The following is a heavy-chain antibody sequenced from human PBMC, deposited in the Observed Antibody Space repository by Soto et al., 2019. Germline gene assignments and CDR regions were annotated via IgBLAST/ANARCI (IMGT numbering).Heavy chain of an antibody. Sequence: EVQLVESGGGLVQPGGSLRLSCAASGFTFSSYEMNWVRQAPGKGLEWVSYISSSGSTIYYADSVKGRFTISRDNAKNSLYLQMNSLRAEDTAVYYCARGKDEYDYVWGSYLQNWFDPWGQGTLVTVSS. V-gene: IGHV3-48*03. CDR3: ARGKDEYDYVWGSYLQNWFDP. CDR1: GFTFSSYE. D-gene: IGHD3-16*02. J-gene: IGHJ5*02. CDR2: ISSSGSTI.